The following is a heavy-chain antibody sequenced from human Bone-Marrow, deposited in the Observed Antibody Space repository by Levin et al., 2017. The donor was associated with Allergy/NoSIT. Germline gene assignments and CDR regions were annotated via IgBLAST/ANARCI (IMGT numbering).Heavy chain of an antibody. CDR2: ISYDGSNK. D-gene: IGHD6-19*01. CDR1: GFTFSSYA. V-gene: IGHV3-30-3*01. J-gene: IGHJ6*02. Sequence: GGSLRLSCAASGFTFSSYAMHWVRQAPGKGLEWVAVISYDGSNKYYADSVKGRFTISRDNSKNTLYLQMNSLRAEDTAVYYCARVSVWQWLVRVQYYYYGMDVWGQGTTVTVSS. CDR3: ARVSVWQWLVRVQYYYYGMDV.